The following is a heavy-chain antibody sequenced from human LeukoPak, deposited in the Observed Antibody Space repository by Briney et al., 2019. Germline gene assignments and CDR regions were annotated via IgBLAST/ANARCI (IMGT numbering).Heavy chain of an antibody. CDR2: INPNSGGT. D-gene: IGHD6-19*01. Sequence: ASVKVSCKASGYTFTGYYMHWVRQAPGQRLEWMGWINPNSGGTNYAQKFQGRVTMTRDTSISTAYMELSRLRSDDTAVYYCASDSSGWYGWFDPWGQGTLVTVSS. J-gene: IGHJ5*02. V-gene: IGHV1-2*02. CDR1: GYTFTGYY. CDR3: ASDSSGWYGWFDP.